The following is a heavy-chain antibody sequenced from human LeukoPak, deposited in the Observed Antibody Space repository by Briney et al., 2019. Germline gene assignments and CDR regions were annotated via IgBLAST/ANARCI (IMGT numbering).Heavy chain of an antibody. D-gene: IGHD6-13*01. Sequence: PSETLSLTCTVSGGSISSYYWSWIRQPAGKGLEWIGRIYTGGSTNYNPSLKSRVTMSVDTSKNQFSLKLSSVTAADTAVYYCARERIAAGSGIGMDVWGQGTTVTVSS. CDR2: IYTGGST. V-gene: IGHV4-4*07. J-gene: IGHJ6*02. CDR3: ARERIAAGSGIGMDV. CDR1: GGSISSYY.